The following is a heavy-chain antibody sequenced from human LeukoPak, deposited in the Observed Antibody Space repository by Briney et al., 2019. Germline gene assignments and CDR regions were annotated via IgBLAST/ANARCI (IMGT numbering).Heavy chain of an antibody. D-gene: IGHD1-26*01. Sequence: GGSLRLSCAASGVTFSGSAVHWVRLASGKGLDWVGRIRSKTNSYATTYAASVEGRFTISRDDSKNTAYLQMNSLKTEDTAVYYCARRPYSGSPNWFDPWGQGTLVTVSS. J-gene: IGHJ5*02. CDR2: IRSKTNSYAT. CDR1: GVTFSGSA. V-gene: IGHV3-73*01. CDR3: ARRPYSGSPNWFDP.